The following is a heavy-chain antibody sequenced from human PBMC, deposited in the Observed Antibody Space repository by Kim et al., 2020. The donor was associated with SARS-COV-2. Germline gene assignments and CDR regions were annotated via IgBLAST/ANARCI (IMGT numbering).Heavy chain of an antibody. CDR3: AREHYKYYFDY. J-gene: IGHJ4*02. D-gene: IGHD1-1*01. Sequence: TLYYADSGKGRFTISRDNAKNSLYLQMDSLRAEDTAVYYCAREHYKYYFDYWGQGSLVTVSS. V-gene: IGHV3-11*01. CDR2: TL.